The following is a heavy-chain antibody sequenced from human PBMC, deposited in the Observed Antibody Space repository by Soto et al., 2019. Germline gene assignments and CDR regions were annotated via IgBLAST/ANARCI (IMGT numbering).Heavy chain of an antibody. Sequence: GESLKISCKGSGYSFTSYWIGWVRQMPGKGLEWMGIIYPGDSDTRYSPSFQGQVTISADKSISTAYLQWSSLKASDTAMYYCASSRGLLEWLPNDAFDIWGQGTMVTVSS. CDR1: GYSFTSYW. V-gene: IGHV5-51*01. CDR3: ASSRGLLEWLPNDAFDI. D-gene: IGHD3-3*01. CDR2: IYPGDSDT. J-gene: IGHJ3*02.